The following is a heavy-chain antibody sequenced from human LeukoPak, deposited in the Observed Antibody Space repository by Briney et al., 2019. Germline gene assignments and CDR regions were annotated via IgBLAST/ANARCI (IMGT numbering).Heavy chain of an antibody. J-gene: IGHJ4*02. CDR3: ARVIYYDSSGYYLGYFDY. D-gene: IGHD3-22*01. CDR2: IIPIFGTA. CDR1: GGTFISYA. V-gene: IGHV1-69*05. Sequence: SVKVSCKASGGTFISYAISWVRQAPGQGLEWMGGIIPIFGTANYAQKFQGRVTITTDESTSTAYMELSSLRSEDTAVYYCARVIYYDSSGYYLGYFDYWGQGTLVTVSS.